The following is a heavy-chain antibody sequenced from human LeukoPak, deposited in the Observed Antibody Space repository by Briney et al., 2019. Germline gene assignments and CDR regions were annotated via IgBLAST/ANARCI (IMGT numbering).Heavy chain of an antibody. CDR1: GFTFSSYG. D-gene: IGHD3-22*01. CDR3: ARGGGYDDSSGYYLDY. V-gene: IGHV3-33*01. J-gene: IGHJ4*02. CDR2: IWYDGSNK. Sequence: PGRSLRLSCAASGFTFSSYGMHWVRQAPGKGLEWVAVIWYDGSNKYYADSVKGRFTISRDNSKNTLYLQMNSLRAEDTAVYYCARGGGYDDSSGYYLDYWGQGTLVTVSS.